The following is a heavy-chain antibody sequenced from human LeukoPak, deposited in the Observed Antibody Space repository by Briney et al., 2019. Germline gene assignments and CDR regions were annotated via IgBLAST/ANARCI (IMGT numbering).Heavy chain of an antibody. V-gene: IGHV4-61*02. D-gene: IGHD3-10*01. Sequence: SETLSLTCTVSGGSISSGGYYWSWIRQPAGKGLEWIGRIYTSGSTNYNPSLKSRVTMSVDTSKNQFSLKLSSVTAADTAVYYCARVAQDSGDYFDYWGQGTLVTVSS. J-gene: IGHJ4*02. CDR3: ARVAQDSGDYFDY. CDR2: IYTSGST. CDR1: GGSISSGGYY.